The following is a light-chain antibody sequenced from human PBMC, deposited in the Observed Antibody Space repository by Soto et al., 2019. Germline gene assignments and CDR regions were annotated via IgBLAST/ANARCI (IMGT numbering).Light chain of an antibody. CDR2: KVS. CDR1: QSLVYSDGNTY. J-gene: IGKJ4*01. V-gene: IGKV2-30*01. Sequence: DVVMTQSPLSLPVTLGQPASISCRSSQSLVYSDGNTYLNWCQQRPGQSPRRLIYKVSNRDSGVPDRLSGSGSGTDFTLKISRVEAEDVGVYYCMQGTHWPPTFGGGTKVEIK. CDR3: MQGTHWPPT.